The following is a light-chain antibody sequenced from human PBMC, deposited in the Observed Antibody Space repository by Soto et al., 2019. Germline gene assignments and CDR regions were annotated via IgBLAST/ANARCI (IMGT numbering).Light chain of an antibody. CDR1: SSNIGVNT. CDR3: GTWDSSLSAGV. CDR2: DNN. J-gene: IGLJ3*02. Sequence: QTVVTQPPSASGTPGQGVTISCSGSSSNIGVNTVNWYQQLPGTAPKLLIYDNNKRPSGIPDRFSGSKSGTSATLGITGLQTGDEADYYCGTWDSSLSAGVFGGGTKLTVL. V-gene: IGLV1-51*01.